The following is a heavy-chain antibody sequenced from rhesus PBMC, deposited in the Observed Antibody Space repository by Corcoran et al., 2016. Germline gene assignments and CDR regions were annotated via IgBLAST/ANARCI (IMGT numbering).Heavy chain of an antibody. CDR3: ARGIQRVGRVEV. V-gene: IGHV4-73*01. J-gene: IGHJ5-1*01. Sequence: QVKLQQWGEGLVKPSETLSLTCAVYGGSISGYYWSWIRQPPGKGLEWIGNNDGNNANTHYNPSLKNRVTNSKDTSKNQVSPKPSSGTAADTAVYYCARGIQRVGRVEVWGPGVLVTVSS. CDR1: GGSISGYY. D-gene: IGHD5-42*01. CDR2: NDGNNANT.